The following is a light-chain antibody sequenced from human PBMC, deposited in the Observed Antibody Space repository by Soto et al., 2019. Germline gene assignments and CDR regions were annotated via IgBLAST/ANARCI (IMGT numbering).Light chain of an antibody. CDR3: CSYAGSGTYV. J-gene: IGLJ1*01. CDR1: SSDVGSYNL. V-gene: IGLV2-23*01. CDR2: EAN. Sequence: QSALTQPASVSGSPGPSITMSCTGTSSDVGSYNLVSWYQQQPGEAPRLMIYEANKRPSGVSNRFSGAKSGNTASLTISGLQAEDEADYFCCSYAGSGTYVFGTGTKLTVL.